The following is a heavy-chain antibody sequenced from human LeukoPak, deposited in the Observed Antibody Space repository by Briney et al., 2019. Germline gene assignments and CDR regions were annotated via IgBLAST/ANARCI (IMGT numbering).Heavy chain of an antibody. CDR1: GFTFRSYA. CDR3: AKDQGYSSSWYEALGYGMDV. D-gene: IGHD6-13*01. V-gene: IGHV3-30*04. J-gene: IGHJ6*02. CDR2: ISYDGSNK. Sequence: GGSLRLSCAASGFTFRSYAMHWVRQAPGKGLEWVAVISYDGSNKYYADSVKGRFTISRDNSKNTLYLQMNSLRAEDTAVYYCAKDQGYSSSWYEALGYGMDVWGQGTTVTVSS.